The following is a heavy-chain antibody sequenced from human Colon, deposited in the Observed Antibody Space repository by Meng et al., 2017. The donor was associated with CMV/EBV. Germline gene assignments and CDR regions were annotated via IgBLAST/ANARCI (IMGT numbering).Heavy chain of an antibody. CDR2: VIPILDIS. D-gene: IGHD3-22*01. Sequence: IRWVRQAPGQRSDWMGRVIPILDISNYAQKFQGRVTIIADKSTSTVYMELSSLRSEDTAAYYCARETSYYDSSGYPTPPGWFDPWGQGTLVTVSS. CDR3: ARETSYYDSSGYPTPPGWFDP. V-gene: IGHV1-69*04. J-gene: IGHJ5*02.